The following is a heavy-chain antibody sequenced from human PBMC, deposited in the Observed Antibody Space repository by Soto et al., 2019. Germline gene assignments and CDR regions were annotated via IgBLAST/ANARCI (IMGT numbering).Heavy chain of an antibody. D-gene: IGHD2-2*01. V-gene: IGHV1-18*04. Sequence: QVQLLQSAAEVRKPGASVKVSCTASGYTFSSHGLTWVRQAPGQGLEWMGWISTYNGNTNYAQKAQGRVPITIDKSTSTASMELRSLTSDDTAMYYCAACSGPSCHRGREWFDPWGQGTLVTVSA. CDR3: AACSGPSCHRGREWFDP. CDR2: ISTYNGNT. CDR1: GYTFSSHG. J-gene: IGHJ5*02.